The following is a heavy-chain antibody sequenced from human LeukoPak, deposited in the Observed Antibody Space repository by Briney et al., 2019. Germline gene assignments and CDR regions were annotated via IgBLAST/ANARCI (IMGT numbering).Heavy chain of an antibody. CDR1: GFTFSSYS. CDR2: ISSSSSYI. J-gene: IGHJ4*02. CDR3: ARGLRLGESLNY. V-gene: IGHV3-21*01. D-gene: IGHD3-16*01. Sequence: GGSLRLSCAASGFTFSSYSMNWVRRAPGKGLEWVSSISSSSSYIYYADSVKGRFTISRDNAKNSLYLQMNSLRAEDTAVYYCARGLRLGESLNYWGQGTLVTVSS.